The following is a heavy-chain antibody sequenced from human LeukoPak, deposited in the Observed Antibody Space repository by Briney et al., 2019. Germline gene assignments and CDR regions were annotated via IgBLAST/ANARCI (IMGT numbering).Heavy chain of an antibody. CDR1: GGSISSGGYY. V-gene: IGHV4-31*03. J-gene: IGHJ6*02. CDR2: IYYSGST. CDR3: ARDSWLPAAIRSGGNYGMDV. Sequence: PSETLSLTCTVSGGSISSGGYYWSWIRQHPGKGLEWIGYIYYSGSTYYNPSLKSRVTISVDTSKDQFSLKLSSVTAADTAVYYCARDSWLPAAIRSGGNYGMDVWGQGTTVTVSS. D-gene: IGHD2-2*01.